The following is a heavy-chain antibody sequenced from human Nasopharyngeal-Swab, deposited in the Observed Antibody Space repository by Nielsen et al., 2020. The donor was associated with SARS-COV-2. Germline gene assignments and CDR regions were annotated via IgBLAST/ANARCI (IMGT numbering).Heavy chain of an antibody. J-gene: IGHJ3*02. CDR3: ARVNLYYYDSSGYYSEAFDI. Sequence: WIRQPPGKGLEWVSYISSSSSTIYYADSVKGRFTISRDNAKNSLYLQMNSLRAEDTAVYCCARVNLYYYDSSGYYSEAFDIWGQGTMVTVSS. D-gene: IGHD3-22*01. CDR2: ISSSSSTI. V-gene: IGHV3-48*04.